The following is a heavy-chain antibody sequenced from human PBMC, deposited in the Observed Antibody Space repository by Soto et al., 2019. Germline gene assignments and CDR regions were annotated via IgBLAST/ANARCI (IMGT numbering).Heavy chain of an antibody. V-gene: IGHV1-8*01. CDR3: AREGVRGMDV. J-gene: IGHJ6*02. CDR1: GYTFTSXX. Sequence: QVQLVQSGAEVKKPGASVKVSCKASGYTFTSXXXXXVRQATGQGLEWMGWMNPNSGNTGYAQKFXGXXTMXRXTXXXXXXXEXSSLRSEDTAVYYCAREGVRGMDVWGQGTTVTVSS. D-gene: IGHD3-16*01. CDR2: MNPNSGNT.